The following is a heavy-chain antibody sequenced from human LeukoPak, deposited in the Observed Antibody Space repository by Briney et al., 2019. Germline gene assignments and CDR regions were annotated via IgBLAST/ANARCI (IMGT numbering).Heavy chain of an antibody. CDR2: ISGSGSNT. J-gene: IGHJ4*02. Sequence: GGSLRLSCAASGFTFTNYAMTWVRQAPGKGLEWVSVISGSGSNTDYADSVKGRFTISRDNSKNTLYLQMNSLRAEDTAVYYCAKIPAGLYVDYWGQGTLVTVSS. CDR3: AKIPAGLYVDY. V-gene: IGHV3-23*01. CDR1: GFTFTNYA.